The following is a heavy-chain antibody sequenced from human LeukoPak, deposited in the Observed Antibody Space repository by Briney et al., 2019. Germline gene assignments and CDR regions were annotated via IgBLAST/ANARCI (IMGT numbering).Heavy chain of an antibody. CDR1: GFTFSSYS. V-gene: IGHV3-21*01. CDR3: AREGFGDGSESYYNFFDY. Sequence: GGSLRLSCAASGFTFSSYSMNWVRQAPGKGLEWVSSISSSSSYIYYADSVKGRFTISRDNAKNSLYLQMNSLRAEDTAVYYCAREGFGDGSESYYNFFDYWGQGTLVTVSS. J-gene: IGHJ4*02. CDR2: ISSSSSYI. D-gene: IGHD3-10*01.